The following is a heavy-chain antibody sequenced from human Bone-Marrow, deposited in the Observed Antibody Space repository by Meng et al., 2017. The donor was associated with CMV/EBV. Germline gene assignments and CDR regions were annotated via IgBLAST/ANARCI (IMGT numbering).Heavy chain of an antibody. Sequence: SEPLSLTCTVAGGSISSYYWSWIRQPPGKGLEWIGYIYYSGSTNYNPSLKSRVTISVDTSKNQFSLKLSSVTAADTAVYYCAREGYCSSTSCQSPGAFDIWGQGTMVTVSS. V-gene: IGHV4-59*01. CDR3: AREGYCSSTSCQSPGAFDI. J-gene: IGHJ3*02. CDR1: GGSISSYY. D-gene: IGHD2-2*01. CDR2: IYYSGST.